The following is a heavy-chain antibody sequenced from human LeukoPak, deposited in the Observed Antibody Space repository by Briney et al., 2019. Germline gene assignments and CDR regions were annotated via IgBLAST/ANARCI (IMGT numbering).Heavy chain of an antibody. CDR1: GGSIRSCS. J-gene: IGHJ4*02. V-gene: IGHV4-4*07. D-gene: IGHD5-18*01. CDR3: ARVGRGYSYGYLDY. Sequence: PSETLSLTCIVSGGSIRSCSWSWIRQPAGAGLEWIGRIYTSGSTNYNPSLKSRVTMSVDTSKNQFSLKLSSVTAADTAVYYCARVGRGYSYGYLDYWGQGTLVTVSS. CDR2: IYTSGST.